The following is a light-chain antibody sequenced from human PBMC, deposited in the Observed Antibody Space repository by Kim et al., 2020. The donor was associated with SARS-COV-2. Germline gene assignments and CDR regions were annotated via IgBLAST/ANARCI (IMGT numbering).Light chain of an antibody. CDR3: KYRDSSGKHLE. CDR2: GKN. J-gene: IGLJ3*02. V-gene: IGLV3-19*01. CDR1: SLRSYY. Sequence: SSELTQDPAESVALGQTVRITCQGDSLRSYYASWYQQKPGQAPELVIYGKNNRPSGIPDRFAGSSSGNTASLTITGAQAEDEADDYCKYRDSSGKHLEFG.